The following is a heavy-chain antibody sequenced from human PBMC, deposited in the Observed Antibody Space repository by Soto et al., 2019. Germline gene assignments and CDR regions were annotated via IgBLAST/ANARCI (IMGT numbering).Heavy chain of an antibody. CDR3: ARDQGYGGKGYYFDY. D-gene: IGHD4-17*01. V-gene: IGHV4-59*01. CDR2: IYYSGST. J-gene: IGHJ4*02. Sequence: QVQLQESGPGLVKPSETLSLTCTVSGGSISSYYWSWIRQPPGKGLEWIGYIYYSGSTNYNPSLKSRVTISVDTSKNQFSLKLSSVTAADTAVYYCARDQGYGGKGYYFDYWGQGTLVTVSS. CDR1: GGSISSYY.